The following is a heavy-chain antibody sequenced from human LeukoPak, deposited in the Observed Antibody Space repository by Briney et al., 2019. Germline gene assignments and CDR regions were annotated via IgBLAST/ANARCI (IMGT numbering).Heavy chain of an antibody. CDR3: ARGPSSSWSGLDF. CDR1: GFSFSGHW. Sequence: HSGGSLRLSCAASGFSFSGHWMHWARQLPGKGLVWVSRISPTGSTTSYADSVKGRFTVSRDNAKNTLYLQVNNLRAEDTAVYYCARGPSSSWSGLDFWGQGTLLTVSS. CDR2: ISPTGSTT. V-gene: IGHV3-74*01. D-gene: IGHD6-13*01. J-gene: IGHJ4*02.